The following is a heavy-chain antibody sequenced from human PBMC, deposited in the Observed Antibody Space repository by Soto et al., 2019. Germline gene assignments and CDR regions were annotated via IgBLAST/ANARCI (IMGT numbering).Heavy chain of an antibody. CDR1: GGSISSGGYS. J-gene: IGHJ5*02. CDR2: MYHSGST. V-gene: IGHV4-30-2*01. D-gene: IGHD6-13*01. CDR3: AVLNGDSSRNWFDP. Sequence: SETLSLTCAVSGGSISSGGYSWSWIRQPPGKGLEWIGYMYHSGSTYYNPSLKSRVTISIDRSKNQFSLKLSSVTAADTAVYYCAVLNGDSSRNWFDPWGQGTLVTVSS.